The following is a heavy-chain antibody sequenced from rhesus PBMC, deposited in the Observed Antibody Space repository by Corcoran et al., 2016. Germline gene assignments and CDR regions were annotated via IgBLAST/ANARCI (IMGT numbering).Heavy chain of an antibody. V-gene: IGHV4-147*01. CDR3: ARGIAAAGT. CDR2: IYGGSEST. J-gene: IGHJ4*01. D-gene: IGHD6-31*01. CDR1: GGSISSNY. Sequence: QVQLQESGPGLVKPSETLSLTCAVSGGSISSNYWSWIRQSPGKGLGWIGYIYGGSESTSYNPSLKSRVTISTDTSKNQFSLKLSSVTAADTAVYYCARGIAAAGTWGQGVLVTVSS.